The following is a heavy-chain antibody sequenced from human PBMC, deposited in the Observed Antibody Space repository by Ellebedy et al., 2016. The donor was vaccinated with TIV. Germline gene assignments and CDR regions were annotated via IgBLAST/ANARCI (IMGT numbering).Heavy chain of an antibody. CDR3: AKGITAAVVEGSLFDP. CDR2: ISGSGGST. D-gene: IGHD6-13*01. Sequence: GESLKISXAASGFTFSSYTMRWVRQAPGKGLEWVSDISGSGGSTYYADSVKGRFTISRDNSKNTLYLQMSSLRVEDTAVYYCAKGITAAVVEGSLFDPWGQGTLVTVSS. V-gene: IGHV3-23*01. CDR1: GFTFSSYT. J-gene: IGHJ5*02.